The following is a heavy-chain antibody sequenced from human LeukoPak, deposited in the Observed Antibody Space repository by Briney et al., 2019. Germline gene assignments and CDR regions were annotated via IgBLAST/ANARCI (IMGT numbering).Heavy chain of an antibody. CDR2: IYPGDSDT. V-gene: IGHV5-51*01. CDR3: ARLPYSSGWYRYFQH. Sequence: GESLKISCKGSGYIFTSYWIGWVRQLPGKGLEWMGIIYPGDSDTRYSPSFQGQVTISADKSISTAYLQWSSLKASDTAMYYCARLPYSSGWYRYFQHWGQGTLVTVSS. CDR1: GYIFTSYW. J-gene: IGHJ1*01. D-gene: IGHD6-19*01.